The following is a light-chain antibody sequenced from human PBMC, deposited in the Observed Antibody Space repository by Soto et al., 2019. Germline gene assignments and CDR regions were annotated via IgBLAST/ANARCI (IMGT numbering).Light chain of an antibody. CDR1: QSVDTTF. CDR2: VAS. Sequence: EIVLTQSPGSLSLSPGQRATLSCRASQSVDTTFFAWYQKKHGQAPRLLIYVASKRATGIPDRISGSGSGTDFTLIISILEPEVFAVYYCQQYMSSVTFGQGTKVEIK. CDR3: QQYMSSVT. V-gene: IGKV3-20*01. J-gene: IGKJ1*01.